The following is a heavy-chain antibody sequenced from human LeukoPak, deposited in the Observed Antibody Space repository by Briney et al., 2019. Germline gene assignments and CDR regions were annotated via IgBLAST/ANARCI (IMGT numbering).Heavy chain of an antibody. CDR3: ARAGGVTDYFDY. CDR2: IIPILGIA. D-gene: IGHD2-21*02. Sequence: GASVKVSCKASGGTFSSYAXXXXXXXXXXXXXWMGRIIPILGIANYAQKFQGRVTITAXXXTSTAYMELSSLRSEDTAVYYCARAGGVTDYFDYWGQGTLVTVSS. J-gene: IGHJ4*02. CDR1: GGTFSSYA. V-gene: IGHV1-69*04.